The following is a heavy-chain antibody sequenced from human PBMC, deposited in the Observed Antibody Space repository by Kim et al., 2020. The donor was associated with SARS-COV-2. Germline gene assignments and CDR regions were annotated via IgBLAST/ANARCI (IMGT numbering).Heavy chain of an antibody. CDR3: AKGHRGRYVGATNFDY. CDR1: GFTFDDYA. Sequence: GGSLRLSCAASGFTFDDYAMHWVRQAPGKGLEWVSGISWNSGSIGYADSVKGRFTISRDNAKNSLYLQMNSLRAEDTALYYCAKGHRGRYVGATNFDYWG. J-gene: IGHJ4*01. CDR2: ISWNSGSI. V-gene: IGHV3-9*01. D-gene: IGHD1-26*01.